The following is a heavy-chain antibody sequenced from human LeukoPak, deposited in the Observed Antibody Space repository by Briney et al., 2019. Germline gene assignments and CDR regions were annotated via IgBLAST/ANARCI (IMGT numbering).Heavy chain of an antibody. CDR1: GFTFDTYA. V-gene: IGHV3-23*01. CDR2: XXXXXXXX. CDR3: AKRRLSEGSGIGNWFDS. Sequence: PGGSLRLSCAASGFTFDTYALSWVRRAPGKGLEWVSAXXXXXXXXXXXXXXXGRFTISRDNSKGTVFLQMNSLRAEDTALYYCAKRRLSEGSGIGNWFDSWGQGTLVTVSS. J-gene: IGHJ5*01. D-gene: IGHD2/OR15-2a*01.